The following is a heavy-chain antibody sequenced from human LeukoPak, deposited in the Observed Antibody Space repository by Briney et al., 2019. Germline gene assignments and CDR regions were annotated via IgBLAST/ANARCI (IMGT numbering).Heavy chain of an antibody. V-gene: IGHV3-30*02. D-gene: IGHD3-10*01. CDR2: IQYDGSNE. Sequence: GGSLRLSCAASGFTFSSYGMHWVRQAPGKGLEWVAYIQYDGSNEQYADSVKGRFSISRDSSKNMLYLQMNSLRAEDTAVYYCAKDRSMVRGASIRFRRSGTMDVWGKGTTVTISS. CDR3: AKDRSMVRGASIRFRRSGTMDV. CDR1: GFTFSSYG. J-gene: IGHJ6*03.